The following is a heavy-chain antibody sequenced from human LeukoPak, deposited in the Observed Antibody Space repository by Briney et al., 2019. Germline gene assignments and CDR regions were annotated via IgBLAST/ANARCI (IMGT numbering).Heavy chain of an antibody. CDR2: ISYDGPNK. Sequence: GGSLRLSCAASGFTFNSYGMHWVRQAPGKGLEWVAVISYDGPNKYYADSVKGRFTISRDDSKSTLYLQMNSLRPEDTAVYYCAKTDGYTSGWSGIDYWGQGTLVTVPS. J-gene: IGHJ4*02. CDR1: GFTFNSYG. V-gene: IGHV3-30*18. CDR3: AKTDGYTSGWSGIDY. D-gene: IGHD6-19*01.